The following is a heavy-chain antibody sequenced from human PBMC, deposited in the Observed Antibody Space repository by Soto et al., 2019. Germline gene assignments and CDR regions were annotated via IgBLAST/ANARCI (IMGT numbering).Heavy chain of an antibody. CDR1: GYTFTSYG. J-gene: IGHJ4*02. CDR2: ISAYNGNT. D-gene: IGHD6-19*01. V-gene: IGHV1-18*01. CDR3: ARVAAVAERYYFDY. Sequence: GASVKVCCKASGYTFTSYGMSWVRRATGQGLEWMGWISAYNGNTNYAQKLQGRVTMTTDTSTSTAYMELRSLRPDDTAVYYCARVAAVAERYYFDYWGQGTLVTVSS.